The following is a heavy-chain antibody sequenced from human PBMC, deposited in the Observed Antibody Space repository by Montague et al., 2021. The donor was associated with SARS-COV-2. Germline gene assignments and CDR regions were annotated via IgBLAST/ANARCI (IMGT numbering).Heavy chain of an antibody. CDR3: ARILVAAAGSPFDP. CDR1: GFSLSTSGMC. Sequence: PALVKPTQTLTLTCTFSGFSLSTSGMCVSWIRQPPGKALERLARXDWDDDKYYSTSLKTRLTISKDTSKNQVVLTMTNMDPVDTATYYCARILVAAAGSPFDPWGQGTLVTVSS. D-gene: IGHD6-13*01. CDR2: XDWDDDK. V-gene: IGHV2-70*11. J-gene: IGHJ5*02.